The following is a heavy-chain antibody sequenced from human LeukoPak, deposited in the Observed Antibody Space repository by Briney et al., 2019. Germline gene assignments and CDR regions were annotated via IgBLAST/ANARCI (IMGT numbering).Heavy chain of an antibody. CDR3: ARGGYDFWSGYYLTGSNTIGY. Sequence: ASVKVSCKASGYTFTSYDINWVRQATGQGLEWMGWMNPNSGNTGYAQKFQGRVTMTRNTSISTAYMELSSLRSEDTAVYYCARGGYDFWSGYYLTGSNTIGYWGQGTLVTVSS. CDR2: MNPNSGNT. D-gene: IGHD3-3*01. CDR1: GYTFTSYD. J-gene: IGHJ4*02. V-gene: IGHV1-8*01.